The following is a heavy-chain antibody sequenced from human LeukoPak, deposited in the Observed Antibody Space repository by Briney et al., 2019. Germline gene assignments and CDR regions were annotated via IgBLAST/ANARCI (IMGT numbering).Heavy chain of an antibody. Sequence: ASVKVSCKVSGYTLTELSMHWVRQAPGKGLEWMGGFDPEDGETIYAQKFQGRVTMTEDTSTDTAYMELSSLRSEDTAVYYCARRLSQGSGIDYWGQGTLVTVSS. D-gene: IGHD6-25*01. CDR1: GYTLTELS. V-gene: IGHV1-24*01. J-gene: IGHJ4*02. CDR2: FDPEDGET. CDR3: ARRLSQGSGIDY.